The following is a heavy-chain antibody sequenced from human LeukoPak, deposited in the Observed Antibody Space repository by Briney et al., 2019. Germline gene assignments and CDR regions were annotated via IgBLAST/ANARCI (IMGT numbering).Heavy chain of an antibody. CDR1: GFTSSNYG. J-gene: IGHJ4*02. CDR3: AKDNNYLYSGSYWGPIDY. Sequence: WGSLRLSCVASGFTSSNYGMHWVRQAPGKGLEWVAFMRYDGGNKYYADSVKGRFTISRDNSKNTLYLQMNSLRAEDTAIYYCAKDNNYLYSGSYWGPIDYWGQGTLVTVSS. V-gene: IGHV3-30*02. D-gene: IGHD1-26*01. CDR2: MRYDGGNK.